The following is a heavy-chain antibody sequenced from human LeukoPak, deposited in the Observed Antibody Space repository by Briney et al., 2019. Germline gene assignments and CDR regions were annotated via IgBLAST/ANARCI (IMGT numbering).Heavy chain of an antibody. D-gene: IGHD5-24*01. Sequence: GESLKISCKGSGYSFARYWIGWVRQMPGQGLEWMGIIYPGDSDTRYSPSFQGQVTISADKSISTAYLQWSSLRASDTAIYYCARPWKMSTITAFDVWGQGAMVTVSS. CDR2: IYPGDSDT. CDR1: GYSFARYW. V-gene: IGHV5-51*01. J-gene: IGHJ3*01. CDR3: ARPWKMSTITAFDV.